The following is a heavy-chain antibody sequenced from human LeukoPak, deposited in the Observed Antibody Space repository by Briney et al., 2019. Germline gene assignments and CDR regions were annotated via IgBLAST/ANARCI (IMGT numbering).Heavy chain of an antibody. CDR1: GGSISSGSYY. CDR3: ARLGGAAAGTSLVDY. CDR2: IYTSGST. V-gene: IGHV4-61*02. D-gene: IGHD6-13*01. J-gene: IGHJ4*02. Sequence: PSETLSLTCTVSGGSISSGSYYWSWIRQPAGKGLEWIGRIYTSGSTNYNPSLKSRVTMSVDTSKNQFSLKLSSVTAADTAVYYCARLGGAAAGTSLVDYWGQGTLVTVSS.